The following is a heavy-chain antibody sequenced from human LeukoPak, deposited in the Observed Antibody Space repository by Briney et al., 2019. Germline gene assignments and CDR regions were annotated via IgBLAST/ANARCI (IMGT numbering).Heavy chain of an antibody. Sequence: SETLSLTCTVSGGSISSSSYSWGWIRQPPGKGLERIGSIYYSGSTYYNPSLKSRVTISVDTSKKQFSLKLTSVTAADTAAYYCARYPLVGSTTEWLFAPSYYYYGMDVWGQGTTVTVSS. CDR3: ARYPLVGSTTEWLFAPSYYYYGMDV. CDR1: GGSISSSSYS. D-gene: IGHD3-3*01. V-gene: IGHV4-39*01. J-gene: IGHJ6*02. CDR2: IYYSGST.